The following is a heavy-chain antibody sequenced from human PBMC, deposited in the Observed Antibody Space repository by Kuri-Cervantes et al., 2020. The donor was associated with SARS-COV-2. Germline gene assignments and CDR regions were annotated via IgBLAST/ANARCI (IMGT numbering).Heavy chain of an antibody. CDR2: ISYDGSNK. V-gene: IGHV3-30-3*01. D-gene: IGHD3-10*01. Sequence: GESLKISCAASGFTFSSYAMHWVRQAPGKGLEWVAIISYDGSNKYYADSVKGRFTISRDNSKNTLHLQMNSLRAEDTAVYYCARDKRGITMVRGDLNYWGQGTLVTVSS. CDR1: GFTFSSYA. CDR3: ARDKRGITMVRGDLNY. J-gene: IGHJ4*02.